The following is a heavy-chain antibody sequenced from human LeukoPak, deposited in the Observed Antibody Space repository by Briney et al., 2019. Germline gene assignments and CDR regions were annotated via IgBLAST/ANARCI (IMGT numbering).Heavy chain of an antibody. Sequence: EASVKVSCKASGGTFSSYAISWVRQAPGQGLEWMGGIIPIFGTANYAQKFQGRVTITADESTSTAYMELSSLRSEDPAVYYCARGRGATITNWFDPWGQGTLVTVSS. CDR3: ARGRGATITNWFDP. V-gene: IGHV1-69*01. J-gene: IGHJ5*02. D-gene: IGHD5-12*01. CDR2: IIPIFGTA. CDR1: GGTFSSYA.